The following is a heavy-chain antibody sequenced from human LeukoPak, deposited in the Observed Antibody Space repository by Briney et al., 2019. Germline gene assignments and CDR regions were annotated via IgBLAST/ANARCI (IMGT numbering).Heavy chain of an antibody. D-gene: IGHD3-10*01. CDR1: GFTFSSYW. V-gene: IGHV3-7*05. J-gene: IGHJ4*02. CDR2: IKQDGSEK. Sequence: GGSLRLSCAASGFTFSSYWMTWVRQAPGKGLEWVANIKQDGSEKHYVDSMKGRFTISRDKSKNTLYLQMNSLRAEDTAVYYCARAPGAYWFDYWGQGTLVTVSS. CDR3: ARAPGAYWFDY.